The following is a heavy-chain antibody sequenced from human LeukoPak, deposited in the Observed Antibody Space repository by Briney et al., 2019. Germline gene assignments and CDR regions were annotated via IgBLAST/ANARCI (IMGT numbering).Heavy chain of an antibody. J-gene: IGHJ4*02. V-gene: IGHV3-21*01. Sequence: GGSLRLSCAASGFTFSSYSMNWVRQAPGKGLEWVSSISSSSSYIYYADSVKGRFTISRDNAKNSLYLQMSSLRAEDTAVYYCARNVLLWFGELLDYYFDYWGQGTLVTVSS. CDR2: ISSSSSYI. CDR3: ARNVLLWFGELLDYYFDY. D-gene: IGHD3-10*01. CDR1: GFTFSSYS.